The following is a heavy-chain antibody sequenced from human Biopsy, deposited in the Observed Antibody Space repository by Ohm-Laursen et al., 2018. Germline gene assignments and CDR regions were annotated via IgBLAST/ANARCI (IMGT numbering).Heavy chain of an antibody. J-gene: IGHJ4*02. V-gene: IGHV1-8*01. CDR1: GYTFTSHD. Sequence: ASVNVSCKASGYTFTSHDINWVRQATGQGLEWLGGMSPNTGNTVYAQRFQDIITMTSDKSTGTAYMELTSLTSDDTAVYFCARWETTLGRSLDSWGQGTLVAVSS. D-gene: IGHD1-26*01. CDR3: ARWETTLGRSLDS. CDR2: MSPNTGNT.